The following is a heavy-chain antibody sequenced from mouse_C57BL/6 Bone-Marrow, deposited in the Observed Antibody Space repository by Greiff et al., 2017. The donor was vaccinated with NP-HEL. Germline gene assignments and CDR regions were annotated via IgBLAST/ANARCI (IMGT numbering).Heavy chain of an antibody. CDR2: IYPRSGNT. Sequence: QVQLQQSGAELARPGASVKLSCKASGYTFTSYGISWVKQRTGQGLEWIGEIYPRSGNTSYNEKFKGKATLTADKSSSTAYMELRSLTSEDSAVYFCARRDYYAMDYWGQGTSVTVSS. J-gene: IGHJ4*01. CDR3: ARRDYYAMDY. V-gene: IGHV1-81*01. CDR1: GYTFTSYG.